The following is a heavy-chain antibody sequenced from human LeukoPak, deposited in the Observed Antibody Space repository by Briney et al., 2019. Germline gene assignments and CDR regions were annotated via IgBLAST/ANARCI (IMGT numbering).Heavy chain of an antibody. V-gene: IGHV1-18*01. CDR2: ISAYNGNT. CDR3: ARDLQWLVYGWFDP. D-gene: IGHD6-19*01. J-gene: IGHJ5*02. CDR1: GYTFTTYG. Sequence: ASVKVSCKASGYTFTTYGISWVRQAPGQGLQWMGWISAYNGNTNYAQKLQDRVTMTTDTSTSTAYMELRSLRSDDTAVYYCARDLQWLVYGWFDPWGQGTLVTVSS.